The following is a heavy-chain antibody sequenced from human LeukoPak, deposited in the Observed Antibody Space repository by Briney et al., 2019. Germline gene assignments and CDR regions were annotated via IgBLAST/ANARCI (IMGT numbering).Heavy chain of an antibody. CDR2: IWYDESNK. CDR1: GFTFSSYG. V-gene: IGHV3-33*01. CDR3: ARDMHYYGMDV. Sequence: GGSLRLSCAASGFTFSSYGMHWVRQAPGKGLEWVAVIWYDESNKYYADSVKGRFTISRDNSKNTLYLQMNSLRAEDTAVYYCARDMHYYGMDVWGQGTTVTVSS. D-gene: IGHD2-2*01. J-gene: IGHJ6*02.